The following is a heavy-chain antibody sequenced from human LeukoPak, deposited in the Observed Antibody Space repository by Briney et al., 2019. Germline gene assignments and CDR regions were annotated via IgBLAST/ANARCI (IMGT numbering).Heavy chain of an antibody. CDR1: GGSISSYY. CDR3: AREGKSYYGSGSYSSYMDV. Sequence: SETLSLTCTVSGGSISSYYWSWIRQPPGKGLEWTGYIYYSGSTNYNPSLKSRVTISVDTSKNQFSLKLSSVTAADTAVYYCAREGKSYYGSGSYSSYMDVWGKGTTVTVSS. J-gene: IGHJ6*03. CDR2: IYYSGST. D-gene: IGHD3-10*01. V-gene: IGHV4-59*01.